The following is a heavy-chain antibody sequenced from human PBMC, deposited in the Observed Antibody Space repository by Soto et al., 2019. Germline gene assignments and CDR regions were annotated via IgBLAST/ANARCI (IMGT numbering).Heavy chain of an antibody. CDR3: ARRLNLGSFDH. V-gene: IGHV4-59*01. D-gene: IGHD3-10*01. CDR1: GVSLTGYH. CDR2: VYYSGSV. J-gene: IGHJ5*02. Sequence: KPSETLSLTCNVSGVSLTGYHWNWIRQPPGKTLERIGFVYYSGSVSYNPSLKGRASISVDRSKNQFSLRLTSVTAADTAVYYCARRLNLGSFDHWGQGTLVTVSS.